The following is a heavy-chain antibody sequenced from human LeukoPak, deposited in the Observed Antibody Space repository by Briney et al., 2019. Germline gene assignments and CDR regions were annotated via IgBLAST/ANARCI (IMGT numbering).Heavy chain of an antibody. CDR1: GYTFTGRN. V-gene: IGHV1-2*02. CDR3: ARDGGGSSVDY. CDR2: INPNSGGT. J-gene: IGHJ4*02. D-gene: IGHD2-15*01. Sequence: ASVKVSCKASGYTFTGRNMHWVRQAPGQGLEWMGWINPNSGGTSYVQKFQGRVTMTRDTSISTAYIDLSSLISDDTAVYYCARDGGGSSVDYWGQGTLVTVSS.